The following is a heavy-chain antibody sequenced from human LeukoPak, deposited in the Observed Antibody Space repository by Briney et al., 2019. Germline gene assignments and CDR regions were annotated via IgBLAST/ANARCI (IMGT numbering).Heavy chain of an antibody. Sequence: ETLSLTCAVYGGSFSGYYWSWIRQPLGKGLEWIGEINHSGSTNYNPSLKSRVTISVDTSKNQFSLKLSSVTAADTAVYYCARVGVLDTAMPIYYFDYWGQGTLVTVSS. D-gene: IGHD5-18*01. V-gene: IGHV4-34*01. CDR2: INHSGST. CDR1: GGSFSGYY. CDR3: ARVGVLDTAMPIYYFDY. J-gene: IGHJ4*02.